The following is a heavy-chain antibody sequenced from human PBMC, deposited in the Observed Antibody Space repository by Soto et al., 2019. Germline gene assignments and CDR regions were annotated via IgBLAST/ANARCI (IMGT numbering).Heavy chain of an antibody. J-gene: IGHJ6*02. D-gene: IGHD2-15*01. CDR1: GGSISIGGYY. Sequence: PSETLSLTCTVSGGSISIGGYYWSWIRQHPGKGLEWIGYIYYSGSTYYNPSLKSRVTISVDTSKNQFSLKLSSVTAADTAVYYCARDSPLGYCSGGSCYSGYYYGMDVWGQGTTVTSP. CDR2: IYYSGST. CDR3: ARDSPLGYCSGGSCYSGYYYGMDV. V-gene: IGHV4-31*03.